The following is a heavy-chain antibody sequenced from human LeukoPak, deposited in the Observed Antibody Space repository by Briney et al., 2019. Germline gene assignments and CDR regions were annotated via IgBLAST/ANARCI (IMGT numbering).Heavy chain of an antibody. V-gene: IGHV4-59*01. Sequence: PSETLSLTCTVSGGSISSYYWSWIRQPPGKGLEWIGYIYYSGSTNYNPSLKSRVTISVDTSKNQFSLKLSSVTAADTAVYYCARASSLAYYYYYMDVWGKGTTVTVSS. CDR2: IYYSGST. CDR3: ARASSLAYYYYYMDV. J-gene: IGHJ6*03. D-gene: IGHD3-16*01. CDR1: GGSISSYY.